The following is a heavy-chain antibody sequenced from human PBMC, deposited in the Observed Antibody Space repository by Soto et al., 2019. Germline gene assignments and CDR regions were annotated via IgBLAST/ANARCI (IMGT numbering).Heavy chain of an antibody. CDR2: IDPSGITI. V-gene: IGHV3-11*01. CDR1: GFTFSDYG. CDR3: ARSLYCSSTSCHDALDI. J-gene: IGHJ3*02. D-gene: IGHD2-2*01. Sequence: GGSLRLSCSASGFTFSDYGMSWIRQAPGKGLEWISYIDPSGITIYYADSVKGRFTISRDNAKNSRHLQMNSLRAEDTAIYYCARSLYCSSTSCHDALDIWGHGTMVTVSS.